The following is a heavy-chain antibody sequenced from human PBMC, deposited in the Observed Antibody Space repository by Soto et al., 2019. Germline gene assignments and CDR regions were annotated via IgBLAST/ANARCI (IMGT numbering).Heavy chain of an antibody. J-gene: IGHJ1*01. CDR3: AKDGSSGLQH. D-gene: IGHD6-19*01. CDR1: GFTFDDYA. V-gene: IGHV3-9*01. CDR2: ISWNSGSI. Sequence: GGSLRLSCAASGFTFDDYAMHWVRQAPGKDLEWVSGISWNSGSIGYADSVKGRFTISRDNAKNSLYLQMNSLRAEDTALYYCAKDGSSGLQHWGQGTLVTVSS.